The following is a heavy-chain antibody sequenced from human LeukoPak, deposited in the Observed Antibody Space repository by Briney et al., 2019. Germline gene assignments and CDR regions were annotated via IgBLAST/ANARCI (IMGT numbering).Heavy chain of an antibody. J-gene: IGHJ5*02. D-gene: IGHD3-3*01. CDR2: INPNSGVT. CDR1: GYTFNDYY. CDR3: ARDRAGTIFGVDTAGNWFDP. V-gene: IGHV1-2*02. Sequence: SVKVSCKASGYTFNDYYIHWVRQAPGQGLEWMGWINPNSGVTNYAQKFQGRVTMTRDTSLSAAYMELSSLNSDDTAIYYCARDRAGTIFGVDTAGNWFDPWGQGTLVTVSS.